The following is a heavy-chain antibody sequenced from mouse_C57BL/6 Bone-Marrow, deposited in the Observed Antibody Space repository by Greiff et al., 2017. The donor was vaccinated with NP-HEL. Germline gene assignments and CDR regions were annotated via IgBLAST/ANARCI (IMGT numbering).Heavy chain of an antibody. J-gene: IGHJ2*01. CDR2: FYPGSGSI. D-gene: IGHD1-1*01. V-gene: IGHV1-62-2*01. CDR1: GYTFTEYT. CDR3: ARHEDGPTVVEGGTLYFDY. Sequence: VQLQQSGAELVKPGASVKLSCKASGYTFTEYTIHWVKQRSGQGLEWIGWFYPGSGSIKYNEKFKDKATLTADKSSSTVYMELSRLTSEDSAVYFGARHEDGPTVVEGGTLYFDYWGQGTTLTVSS.